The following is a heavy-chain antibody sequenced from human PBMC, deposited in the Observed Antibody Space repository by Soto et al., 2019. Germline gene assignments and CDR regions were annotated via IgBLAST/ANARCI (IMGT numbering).Heavy chain of an antibody. CDR3: AREPLPSAAGTRY. CDR1: GFTFSSYG. Sequence: GGSLRLSCAASGFTFSSYGMHWVRQAPGKGLEWVAVIWYDGSNKYYADSVKGRFTISRDNSKNTLYLQMNSLRAEDTAVYYCAREPLPSAAGTRYWGQGTLVTVSS. D-gene: IGHD6-13*01. V-gene: IGHV3-33*01. J-gene: IGHJ4*02. CDR2: IWYDGSNK.